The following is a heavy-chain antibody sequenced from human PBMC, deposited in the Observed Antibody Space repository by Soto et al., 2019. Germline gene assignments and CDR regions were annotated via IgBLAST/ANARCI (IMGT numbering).Heavy chain of an antibody. V-gene: IGHV4-59*11. Sequence: LSLTCTVSGGSISSHYWSWVRQAPGKGLEWIGHIYYRGSTNYNPSLRSRSTISVDTSKNQFSLKLNSVTTADAAVYYCARDGREASGMDIWGQGTKVTVSS. CDR1: GGSISSHY. J-gene: IGHJ6*02. D-gene: IGHD1-26*01. CDR3: ARDGREASGMDI. CDR2: IYYRGST.